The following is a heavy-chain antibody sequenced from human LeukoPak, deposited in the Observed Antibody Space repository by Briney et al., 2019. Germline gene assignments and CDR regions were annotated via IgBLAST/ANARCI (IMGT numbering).Heavy chain of an antibody. J-gene: IGHJ4*02. CDR3: ARGPGYSYTFDY. Sequence: PSQTLSLTCTVSGGSISSGSYYWSWIRQPAGKGLEWIGRIYTSGSTNYNRSLKSRVTISVDTSKNQFSLKLSSVTAADTAVYYCARGPGYSYTFDYWGQGTLVTVSS. CDR1: GGSISSGSYY. V-gene: IGHV4-61*02. CDR2: IYTSGST. D-gene: IGHD5-18*01.